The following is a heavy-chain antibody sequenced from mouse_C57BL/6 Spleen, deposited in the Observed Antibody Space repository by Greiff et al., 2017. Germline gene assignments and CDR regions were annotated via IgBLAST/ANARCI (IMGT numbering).Heavy chain of an antibody. CDR1: GYTFTSYW. J-gene: IGHJ2*01. D-gene: IGHD2-4*01. Sequence: VQLQQPGAELVQPGASVTLSCTASGYTFTSYWMQWVKQRPGQGLEWLGEIDPSDSYTYYNPKFKGKATLTVDTSSSTAYMQLSSLTSEDSAVYYCARGDDYDDFDYWGQGTTLTVSS. V-gene: IGHV1-50*01. CDR2: IDPSDSYT. CDR3: ARGDDYDDFDY.